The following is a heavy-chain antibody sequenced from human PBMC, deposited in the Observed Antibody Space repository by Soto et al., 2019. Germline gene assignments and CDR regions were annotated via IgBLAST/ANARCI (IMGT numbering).Heavy chain of an antibody. V-gene: IGHV3-33*01. CDR3: AREWLFASPRTDYYYYYMDV. Sequence: QVQLVESGGGVVQPGRSLRLSCAASGFTFSSYGMHWVRQAPGKGLEWVAVIWYDGSNKYYADSVKGRFTISRDNSKNTLYLQMNSLRAEDTAVYYCAREWLFASPRTDYYYYYMDVWGKGTTVTVSS. J-gene: IGHJ6*03. CDR1: GFTFSSYG. CDR2: IWYDGSNK. D-gene: IGHD3-22*01.